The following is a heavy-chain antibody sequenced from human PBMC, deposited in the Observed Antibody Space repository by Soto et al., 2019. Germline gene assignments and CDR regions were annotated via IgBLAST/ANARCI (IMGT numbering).Heavy chain of an antibody. CDR2: IKQDGSEK. Sequence: QPGGSLRLSCAASGFTFSSYWMSWVRQAPGKGLEWVANIKQDGSEKYYVDSVKGRFTISRDNAKNSLYLQMNSLRADDTAVYYCARRTAVTTTYYYYYYMDVWGKGTTVTVSS. V-gene: IGHV3-7*01. J-gene: IGHJ6*03. D-gene: IGHD5-18*01. CDR1: GFTFSSYW. CDR3: ARRTAVTTTYYYYYYMDV.